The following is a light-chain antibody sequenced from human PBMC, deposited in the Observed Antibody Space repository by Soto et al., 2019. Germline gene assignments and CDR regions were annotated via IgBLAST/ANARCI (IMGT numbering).Light chain of an antibody. CDR1: QSVLYSPNNKNY. CDR3: QQHYSPPWT. CDR2: WAS. Sequence: DIVMTQSPDSLAVALGERATINCKSSQSVLYSPNNKNYLSWYQQKAGQSPRLLIYWASARESGVPARFSGSGSGTDLTLTIDSLQAEDVAVYYCQQHYSPPWTFGQGTKVEV. J-gene: IGKJ1*01. V-gene: IGKV4-1*01.